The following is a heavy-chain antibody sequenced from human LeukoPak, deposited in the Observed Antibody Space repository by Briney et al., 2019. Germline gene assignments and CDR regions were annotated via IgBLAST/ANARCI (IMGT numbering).Heavy chain of an antibody. D-gene: IGHD6-13*01. CDR2: IGTAGDT. CDR3: ARESSSWYVGAFDI. CDR1: GFTFSSYD. Sequence: HAGGSLRLSCAASGFTFSSYDMHWVRQATGKGLEWVSAIGTAGDTYYPGSVKGRFTISRENAKNSLYLQMNSLRAGDTAVYYCARESSSWYVGAFDIWGQGTMVTVSS. V-gene: IGHV3-13*01. J-gene: IGHJ3*02.